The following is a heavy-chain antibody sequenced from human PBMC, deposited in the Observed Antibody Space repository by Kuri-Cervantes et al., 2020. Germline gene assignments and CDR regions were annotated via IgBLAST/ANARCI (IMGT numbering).Heavy chain of an antibody. J-gene: IGHJ3*02. Sequence: GGSLRLSCAASGFTVNSNYMSWVRQAPGKGLEWVSVIYSGGSTYYADSVKGRFTISRDNSKNTLYLQMNSLRAEDTAVYYCATDSKSTTVTRDAFDIWGQGTMVTVSS. CDR1: GFTVNSNY. V-gene: IGHV3-66*01. CDR3: ATDSKSTTVTRDAFDI. D-gene: IGHD4-17*01. CDR2: IYSGGST.